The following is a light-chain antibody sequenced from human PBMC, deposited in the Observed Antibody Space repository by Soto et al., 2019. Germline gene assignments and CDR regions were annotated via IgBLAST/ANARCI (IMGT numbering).Light chain of an antibody. V-gene: IGKV1-9*01. Sequence: IQLTQSPSSLSASVGDRVTISCRASQAISTHLAWFAQKPGRAPQLLIYAASTLHSGVPSRFSGSGSGTDFTLTISSLQPEDFATYYCQHLNTYPITFGPGTRLDIK. J-gene: IGKJ5*01. CDR3: QHLNTYPIT. CDR2: AAS. CDR1: QAISTH.